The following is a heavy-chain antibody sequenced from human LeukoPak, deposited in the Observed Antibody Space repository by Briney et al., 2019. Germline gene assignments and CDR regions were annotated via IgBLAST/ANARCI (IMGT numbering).Heavy chain of an antibody. CDR3: ASAPNENYFDF. CDR2: INEDGSAK. V-gene: IGHV3-7*01. Sequence: GGSLRLSCAASGFTFSSYWMSWVRQAPGKGLEWVANINEDGSAKDYGGSVEGRFTISRDNAKNSLYLQMNSLTAEDTAVYFCASAPNENYFDFWGQGTLVTVSS. CDR1: GFTFSSYW. J-gene: IGHJ4*02.